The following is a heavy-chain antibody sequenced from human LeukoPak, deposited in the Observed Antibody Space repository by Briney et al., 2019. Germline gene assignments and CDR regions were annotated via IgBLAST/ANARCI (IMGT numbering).Heavy chain of an antibody. V-gene: IGHV1-2*02. CDR3: ARGAAAGTYYYYYYMDV. Sequence: ASVKVSCKASGYTFTGYHMHWVRQAPGQGLEWMGWINPNSGDTNYAQKFQGRVTMTRDTSISTAYMELSRLRSDDTAVYYCARGAAAGTYYYYYYMDVWGKGTTVTVSS. CDR2: INPNSGDT. CDR1: GYTFTGYH. J-gene: IGHJ6*03. D-gene: IGHD6-13*01.